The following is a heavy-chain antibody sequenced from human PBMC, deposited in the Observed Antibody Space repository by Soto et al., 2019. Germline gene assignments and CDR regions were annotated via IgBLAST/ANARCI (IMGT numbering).Heavy chain of an antibody. V-gene: IGHV4-4*02. CDR2: IYHSGTT. J-gene: IGHJ4*02. Sequence: SETLSLTCAVSGGSISSTSWWTWVRQSPGRGLEWIGEIYHSGTTNYSPSLKSRVNIAVDMSTNHFSLTLISVTAADTAVYYCAFPATADFDYWGKGILVTVS. D-gene: IGHD6-13*01. CDR1: GGSISSTSW. CDR3: AFPATADFDY.